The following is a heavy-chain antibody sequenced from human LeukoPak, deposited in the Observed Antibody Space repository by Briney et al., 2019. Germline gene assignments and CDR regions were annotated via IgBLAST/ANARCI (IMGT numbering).Heavy chain of an antibody. CDR3: ASSRAGTLKVHNWFDP. Sequence: GASLRISCKGSGSSFRSYWISWVRQMPGKGLEWMGRIDPTDSYTDYSPSFEGHVTISVDRSITTAYLQWSSLKASDTAMYFCASSRAGTLKVHNWFDPWGQGSLVTVSS. CDR2: IDPTDSYT. D-gene: IGHD6-19*01. CDR1: GSSFRSYW. J-gene: IGHJ5*02. V-gene: IGHV5-10-1*01.